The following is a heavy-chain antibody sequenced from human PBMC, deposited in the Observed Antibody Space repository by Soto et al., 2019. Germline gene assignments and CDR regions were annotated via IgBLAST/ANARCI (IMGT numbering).Heavy chain of an antibody. D-gene: IGHD3-10*01. CDR2: IWYDGSNK. CDR3: ARDWSNPLSITMVRGVIIMVFGWFDP. CDR1: GFTFSSYG. J-gene: IGHJ5*02. V-gene: IGHV3-33*01. Sequence: PGGSLRLSCAASGFTFSSYGMHWVRQAPGKGLEWVAVIWYDGSNKYYADSVKGRFTISRDNSKNTLYLQMNSLRAEDTAVYYCARDWSNPLSITMVRGVIIMVFGWFDPWGQGT.